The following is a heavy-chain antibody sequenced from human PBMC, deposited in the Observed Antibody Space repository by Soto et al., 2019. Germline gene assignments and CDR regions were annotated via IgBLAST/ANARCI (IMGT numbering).Heavy chain of an antibody. V-gene: IGHV3-11*01. D-gene: IGHD4-4*01. CDR2: ISSSGSTI. CDR1: GFTFSDYY. J-gene: IGHJ6*02. CDR3: ARGDDYSNSYGMDV. Sequence: LRLSCAASGFTFSDYYMSWIRQAPGKGLEWVSYISSSGSTIYYADSVKGRFTISRDNAKNSLYLQMNSLRAEDTAVYYCARGDDYSNSYGMDVWGQGTTVTVSS.